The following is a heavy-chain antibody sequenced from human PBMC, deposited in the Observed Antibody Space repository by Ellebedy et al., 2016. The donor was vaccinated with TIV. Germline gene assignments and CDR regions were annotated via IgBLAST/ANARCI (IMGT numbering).Heavy chain of an antibody. Sequence: AASVKVSCKASGYTFTSYGISWVRQAPRQGLEWMGWIYPSSDDTYSAQSLQGRLTMTTDTSTTTVYMELRSLRSDDTAVYYCARDYPYYESGNYWGQGTLVTVSS. D-gene: IGHD3-22*01. CDR3: ARDYPYYESGNY. CDR2: IYPSSDDT. J-gene: IGHJ4*02. V-gene: IGHV1-18*01. CDR1: GYTFTSYG.